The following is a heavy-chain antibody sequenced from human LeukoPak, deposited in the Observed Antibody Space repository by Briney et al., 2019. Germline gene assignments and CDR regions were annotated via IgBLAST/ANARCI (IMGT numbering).Heavy chain of an antibody. D-gene: IGHD1-26*01. V-gene: IGHV1-18*01. CDR1: GYTFTSYG. Sequence: ASVKVSCKASGYTFTSYGISWVRQAPGQGLEWMGWISAYNGNTNYAQKLQGRVTMTTDTSTSTAYMELRSLRSDDTAVYYCARDRGSEWELQGCTYWGQGTLVTVSS. J-gene: IGHJ4*02. CDR2: ISAYNGNT. CDR3: ARDRGSEWELQGCTY.